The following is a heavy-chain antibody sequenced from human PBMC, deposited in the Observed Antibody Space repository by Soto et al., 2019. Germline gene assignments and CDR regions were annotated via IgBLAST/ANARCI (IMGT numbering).Heavy chain of an antibody. D-gene: IGHD3-22*01. V-gene: IGHV1-69*02. CDR2: IIPILGIA. Sequence: GASVKVSCKASGGTFSSYTISWGRQAPGQGLEWMGRIIPILGIANYAQKFQGRVTITADKSTSTAYMELSSLRSEDTAVYYCARVDSYYDSSGYFKTSDAFDIWGQGKMVTV. CDR1: GGTFSSYT. J-gene: IGHJ3*02. CDR3: ARVDSYYDSSGYFKTSDAFDI.